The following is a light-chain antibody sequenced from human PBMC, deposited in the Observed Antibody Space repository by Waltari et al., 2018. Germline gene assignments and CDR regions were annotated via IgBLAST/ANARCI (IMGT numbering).Light chain of an antibody. Sequence: EIVMTQFPATLSVSPGDRVTLSCRASQSIRSDLAWYQQKPGQAPRLLIYSVSTRATGIPARFSGSGSETDFTFTISGLQSEDFADYYCQQYNNWPQITFGQGTRLEIK. CDR2: SVS. CDR3: QQYNNWPQIT. V-gene: IGKV3-15*01. CDR1: QSIRSD. J-gene: IGKJ5*01.